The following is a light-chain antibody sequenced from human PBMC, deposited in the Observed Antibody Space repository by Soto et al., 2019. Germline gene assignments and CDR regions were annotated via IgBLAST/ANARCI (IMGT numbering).Light chain of an antibody. J-gene: IGKJ2*01. Sequence: EIVLTQSPGTLSLSPGESATLSCRASQSVSDNSLAWYQQISGQAPRLVVYDASDRASGIPDRFSGSGSETDITLTISKLEPEDFAVYYCPQYGTSPYTFGQVTRLESK. CDR2: DAS. V-gene: IGKV3-20*01. CDR3: PQYGTSPYT. CDR1: QSVSDNS.